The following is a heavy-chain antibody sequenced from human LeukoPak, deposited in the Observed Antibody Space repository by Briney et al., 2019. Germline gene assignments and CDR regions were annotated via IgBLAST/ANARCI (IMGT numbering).Heavy chain of an antibody. J-gene: IGHJ5*02. CDR3: ARDFSTWVAGNWFDP. Sequence: GGSLRLSCAASGFTFSSYAMHWVRQAPDKGLEWVAVISYDGSNKYYADSVKGRFTISRDNSKNTLYLQMNSLRAEDTAVYYCARDFSTWVAGNWFDPWGQGTLVTVSS. CDR1: GFTFSSYA. V-gene: IGHV3-30*04. CDR2: ISYDGSNK. D-gene: IGHD6-19*01.